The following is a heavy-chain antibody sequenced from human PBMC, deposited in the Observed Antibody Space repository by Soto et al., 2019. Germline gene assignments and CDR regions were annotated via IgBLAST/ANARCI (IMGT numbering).Heavy chain of an antibody. CDR1: GVSIISYY. D-gene: IGHD3-10*01. Sequence: QVQLQESGPGLVKPSETLSLTCTVSGVSIISYYWSWIRQPPGKGLEWIGYIYYSGSTNYNPSLESRVTMSVDTSKNQFSLRLSSVTAADTAVFYCARSAGSYYNKGAFDIWGQGTMVTVSS. J-gene: IGHJ3*02. CDR2: IYYSGST. CDR3: ARSAGSYYNKGAFDI. V-gene: IGHV4-59*01.